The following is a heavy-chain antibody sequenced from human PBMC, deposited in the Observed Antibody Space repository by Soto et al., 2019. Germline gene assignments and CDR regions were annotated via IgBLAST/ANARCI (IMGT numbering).Heavy chain of an antibody. V-gene: IGHV3-30-3*01. D-gene: IGHD3-9*01. J-gene: IGHJ4*02. CDR1: GFTFTSYG. CDR2: ISYDGSNK. CDR3: ASRMKALWLLKPAPFDY. Sequence: GGSLRLSCAASGFTFTSYGMHWVRQAPGKGLEWVAVISYDGSNKYYGDSVKGRFTISRDNSKNTLYLQMNSLRGEDTAVYYCASRMKALWLLKPAPFDYWGQGTQVTVSS.